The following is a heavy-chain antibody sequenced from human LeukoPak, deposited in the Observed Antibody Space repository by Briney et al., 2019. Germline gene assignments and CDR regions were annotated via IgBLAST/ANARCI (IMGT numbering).Heavy chain of an antibody. D-gene: IGHD5-24*01. J-gene: IGHJ4*02. CDR3: ARQEMATTGEISY. V-gene: IGHV4-59*08. CDR1: VVPISGDY. Sequence: SETLSLTCTVSVVPISGDYWSWIRLPPGKGLDWIGYIYYSGSTNYNPSLKSRVTISVDTSKNQFSLKVSSVTAADTAIYYCARQEMATTGEISYWGQGTLVSVSS. CDR2: IYYSGST.